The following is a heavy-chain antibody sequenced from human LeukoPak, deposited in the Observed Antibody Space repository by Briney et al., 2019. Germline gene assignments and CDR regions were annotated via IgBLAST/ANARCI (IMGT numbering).Heavy chain of an antibody. V-gene: IGHV1-8*01. Sequence: GASVKVSCKASGYTFTSYDINWVRQATGQGLEWMGWMNPNSGNTGYAQKFQGRVTMTRNTSISTAYMELSSLRSEDTAVYYCARGDHDGIQLWFRYYYYGMDVWGQGTTVTVSS. J-gene: IGHJ6*02. D-gene: IGHD5-18*01. CDR2: MNPNSGNT. CDR1: GYTFTSYD. CDR3: ARGDHDGIQLWFRYYYYGMDV.